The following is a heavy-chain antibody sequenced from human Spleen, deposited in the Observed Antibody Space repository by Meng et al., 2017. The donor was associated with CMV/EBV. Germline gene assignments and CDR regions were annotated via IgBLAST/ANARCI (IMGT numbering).Heavy chain of an antibody. CDR3: ARYSSSWYDGYNWFDP. Sequence: VRLVQSGAGGKKPGASVKVSCKASGYTFTGYYMHWVRQAPGQGLEWMGWINPNSGGTNYAQKFQGRVTMTRDTSISTAYMELSRLRSDDTAVYYCARYSSSWYDGYNWFDPWGQGTLVTVSS. D-gene: IGHD6-13*01. V-gene: IGHV1-2*02. J-gene: IGHJ5*02. CDR1: GYTFTGYY. CDR2: INPNSGGT.